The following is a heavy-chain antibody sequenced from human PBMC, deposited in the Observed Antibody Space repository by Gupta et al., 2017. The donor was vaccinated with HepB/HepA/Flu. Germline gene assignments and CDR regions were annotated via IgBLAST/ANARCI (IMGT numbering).Heavy chain of an antibody. J-gene: IGHJ3*02. V-gene: IGHV1-69*01. CDR2: IIPIFGTA. D-gene: IGHD3-22*01. CDR3: ARDRRGGDSYNYDGALDI. Sequence: SWVRQAPGQGLEWMGGIIPIFGTATYARKFQGRVTFTADESTSTAYINLSSLRSEDTGVYYCARDRRGGDSYNYDGALDIWGEVTMVSVST.